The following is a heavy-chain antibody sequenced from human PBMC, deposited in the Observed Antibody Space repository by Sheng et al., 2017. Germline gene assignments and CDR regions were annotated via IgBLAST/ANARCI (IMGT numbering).Heavy chain of an antibody. D-gene: IGHD1-1*01. V-gene: IGHV3-30*04. Sequence: QVQLVESGGGVVQPGRSLRLSCAASGLTPTDPLLCTGSGQAPGQGPWTGWPLFHMMEVKNNYSDSVKGRFTISRDKSKNTLFLQMNSLRPDDTAVYYCARQPVQTDFYYYGLDVWGQGT. CDR1: GLTPTDPLL. CDR3: ARQPVQTDFYYYGLDV. CDR2: FHMMEVK. J-gene: IGHJ6*02.